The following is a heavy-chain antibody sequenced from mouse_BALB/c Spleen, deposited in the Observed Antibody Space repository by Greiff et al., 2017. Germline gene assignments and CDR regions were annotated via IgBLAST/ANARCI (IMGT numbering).Heavy chain of an antibody. CDR3: ARYYFDY. V-gene: IGHV1-69*02. J-gene: IGHJ2*01. Sequence: QVQLQQPGAELVRPGASVKLSCKASGYTFTSYWINWVKQRPGQGLEWIGNIYPSDSYTNYNQKFKDKATLTVDKSSSTAYMQLSSLTSEDSAVYYCARYYFDYWGQGTTLTVSS. CDR1: GYTFTSYW. CDR2: IYPSDSYT.